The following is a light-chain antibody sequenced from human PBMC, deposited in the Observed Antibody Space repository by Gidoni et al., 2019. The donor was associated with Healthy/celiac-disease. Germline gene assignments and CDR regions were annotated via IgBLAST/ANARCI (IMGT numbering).Light chain of an antibody. Sequence: DIQMTQSPSSLSASVRDRVTITGRASQGISNYLAWYQQKPGKVPKLLIYAASTLQSGVPSRFSGSGSGTDFTLTISSLQPEDVATYYCQKYNSAPCSFGQGTKLEIK. CDR3: QKYNSAPCS. J-gene: IGKJ2*04. CDR2: AAS. CDR1: QGISNY. V-gene: IGKV1-27*01.